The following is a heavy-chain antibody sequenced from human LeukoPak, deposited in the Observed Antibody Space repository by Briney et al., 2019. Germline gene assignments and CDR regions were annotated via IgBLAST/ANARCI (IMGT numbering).Heavy chain of an antibody. CDR2: MNPNSGDT. D-gene: IGHD3-22*01. V-gene: IGHV1-18*04. Sequence: GASVTVSCKASGYTFTSYYMHWVRQAPGQGLEWVGWMNPNSGDTNYAQKLQGRVTITTDTSTSTAYMELRSLRSDDTAVYYCARGRSEYYDSSGYLGYWGQGTLVTVSS. J-gene: IGHJ4*02. CDR1: GYTFTSYY. CDR3: ARGRSEYYDSSGYLGY.